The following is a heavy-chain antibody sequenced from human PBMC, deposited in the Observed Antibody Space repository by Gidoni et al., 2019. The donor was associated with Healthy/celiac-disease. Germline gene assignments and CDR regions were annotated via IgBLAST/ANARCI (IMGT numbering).Heavy chain of an antibody. J-gene: IGHJ3*02. V-gene: IGHV3-15*01. Sequence: EVQLVESGGGLVKPGGSLRLSCAASGFPFSNAWMSWVRQAPGKGLEWVGRNKSKTDGGTKDYAEPGKGRLTISRDDSKKTLYLQMNSLKTEDTAVYYCTTDAWSKVVPAADAFDIWGQGTMVTVSS. CDR1: GFPFSNAW. CDR2: NKSKTDGGTK. D-gene: IGHD2-2*01. CDR3: TTDAWSKVVPAADAFDI.